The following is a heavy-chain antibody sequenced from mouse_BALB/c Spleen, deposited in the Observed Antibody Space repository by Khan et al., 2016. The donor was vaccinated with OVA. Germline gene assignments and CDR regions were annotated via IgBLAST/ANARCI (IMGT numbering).Heavy chain of an antibody. V-gene: IGHV1S81*02. Sequence: QVQLQQPGAELVKPGASVKLSCKASGYTFTSYYMYWVKQRPGQGLEWIGGINPSNGGTNFNEKFKSKATLTLDKSSSTAYMQLSSLTSEDSAVYYCTRSYGNSAMDYWGQGTSVTVSS. CDR1: GYTFTSYY. CDR2: INPSNGGT. CDR3: TRSYGNSAMDY. J-gene: IGHJ4*01. D-gene: IGHD2-1*01.